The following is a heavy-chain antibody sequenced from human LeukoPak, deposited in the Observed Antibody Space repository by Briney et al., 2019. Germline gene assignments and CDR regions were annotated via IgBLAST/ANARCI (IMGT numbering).Heavy chain of an antibody. CDR3: ARGSPLPLQYYYYYGMDV. J-gene: IGHJ6*02. CDR2: MNPNSGNT. V-gene: IGHV1-8*01. CDR1: GYTFTSYD. Sequence: ASVKVSCKASGYTFTSYDINWVRQATGQGLEWMGWMNPNSGNTGYAQKFQGRVTMTRNTSISTAYMELSSLRFEDTAVYYCARGSPLPLQYYYYYGMDVWGQGTTVTVSS. D-gene: IGHD5-24*01.